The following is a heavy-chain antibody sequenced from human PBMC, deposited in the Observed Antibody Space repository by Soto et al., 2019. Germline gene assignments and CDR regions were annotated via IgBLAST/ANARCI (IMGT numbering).Heavy chain of an antibody. CDR3: ASHSSGWYGVTYNFHF. CDR1: DGSITNYY. V-gene: IGHV4-59*08. D-gene: IGHD6-19*01. Sequence: QVQLQESGPGLVKPSETLSLTCTVSDGSITNYYWSWIRQPPGKGLEWIGYIYYTGSTNYNPSLQSRVTISVDTSKNQFSLKLSSVTAADTAVYFCASHSSGWYGVTYNFHFWGQGTLVTVSS. CDR2: IYYTGST. J-gene: IGHJ4*02.